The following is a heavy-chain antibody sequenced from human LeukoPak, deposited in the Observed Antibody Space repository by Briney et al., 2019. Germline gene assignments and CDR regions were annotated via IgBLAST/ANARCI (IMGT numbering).Heavy chain of an antibody. J-gene: IGHJ3*02. D-gene: IGHD3-16*01. CDR1: GGSFSGYY. Sequence: PSETLSLTCAVYGGSFSGYYWSWIRQPPGKGLEWIGEINHSGSTNYNPSLKSRVTISVDTSKNQFSLKLSSVTAADTAVYYCARHRPPVWGLQDAFDIWGQGTMVTVSS. CDR2: INHSGST. V-gene: IGHV4-34*01. CDR3: ARHRPPVWGLQDAFDI.